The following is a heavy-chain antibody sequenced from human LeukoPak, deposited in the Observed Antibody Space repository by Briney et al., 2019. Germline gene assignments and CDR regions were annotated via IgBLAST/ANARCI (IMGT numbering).Heavy chain of an antibody. Sequence: KVLERVSNVSGSGGSTYYADSVKGRFTISIDNSKNTLFLQMNSLRSEDTALYYCTKLFFFLQAEDGIRDTVPVSAFLLNRSSDL. J-gene: IGHJ2*01. CDR2: VSGSGGST. CDR3: TKLFFFLQAEDGIRDTVPVSAFLLNRSSDL. V-gene: IGHV3-23*01. D-gene: IGHD1-1*01.